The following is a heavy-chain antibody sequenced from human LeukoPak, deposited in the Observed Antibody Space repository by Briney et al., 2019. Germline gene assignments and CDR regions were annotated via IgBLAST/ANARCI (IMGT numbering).Heavy chain of an antibody. D-gene: IGHD3-16*02. Sequence: PGGSLRLSCAASGFTFSSYAMHWVRQAPGKGLEWVAVISYDGSNKYYADSVKGRFTISRDNSKNTLYLQMNSLRAEDTAVYYCARGPRGLSPKLYYFDYWGQGTLVTVSS. CDR1: GFTFSSYA. J-gene: IGHJ4*02. CDR2: ISYDGSNK. V-gene: IGHV3-30*14. CDR3: ARGPRGLSPKLYYFDY.